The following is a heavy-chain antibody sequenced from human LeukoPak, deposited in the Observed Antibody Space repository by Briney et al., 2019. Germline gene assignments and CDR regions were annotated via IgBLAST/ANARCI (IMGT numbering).Heavy chain of an antibody. D-gene: IGHD3-9*01. Sequence: PGGSLRLSCAASGSTFSSYGMPWVRQAPGKGLEWVAVIWYDGSNKYYADSVKGRFTISRDNSKNTLYLQMNSLRAEDTAVYYCARDPSVYDILTGYPMYYFDYWGQGTLVTVSS. V-gene: IGHV3-33*01. CDR1: GSTFSSYG. J-gene: IGHJ4*02. CDR3: ARDPSVYDILTGYPMYYFDY. CDR2: IWYDGSNK.